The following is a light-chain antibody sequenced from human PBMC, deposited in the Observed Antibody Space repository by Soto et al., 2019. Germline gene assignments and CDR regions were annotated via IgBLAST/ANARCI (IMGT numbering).Light chain of an antibody. J-gene: IGKJ5*01. CDR2: DAS. Sequence: EIVLTQPPSTLYLSPGERVTLCCRASQSVSSYLAWYQQKPGQAPRLLIYDASNRATGIPARFSGSGSGADFTLTISNLQSEDFAVYYCQQYTNWPPITFGQGTRLEI. V-gene: IGKV3-11*01. CDR3: QQYTNWPPIT. CDR1: QSVSSY.